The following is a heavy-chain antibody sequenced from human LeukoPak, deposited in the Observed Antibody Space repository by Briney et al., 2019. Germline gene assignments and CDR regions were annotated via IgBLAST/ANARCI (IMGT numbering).Heavy chain of an antibody. Sequence: ASVKLSCKASGRTFSSCAISCVRQPSRQGLEWMGGIIPIFGTANCAQKFKGIVTITADKSTSTAYMELSSLRSEDTAVYDCAREGQLAHNYYYYYMDVWGKGTTVTVSS. CDR1: GRTFSSCA. J-gene: IGHJ6*03. D-gene: IGHD6-6*01. V-gene: IGHV1-69*06. CDR2: IIPIFGTA. CDR3: AREGQLAHNYYYYYMDV.